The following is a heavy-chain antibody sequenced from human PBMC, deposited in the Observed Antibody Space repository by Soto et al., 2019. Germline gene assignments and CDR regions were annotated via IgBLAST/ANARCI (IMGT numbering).Heavy chain of an antibody. Sequence: NPSETLSLTCTVSGGSISSYYWSWIRQPPGKGLEWIGYIYYSGSTNYNPSLKSRVTISVDTSKNQFSLKLSSVTAADTAVYYCARNRITIFGVVPYLFDPWGQGTLVTVSS. D-gene: IGHD3-3*01. CDR1: GGSISSYY. J-gene: IGHJ5*02. CDR3: ARNRITIFGVVPYLFDP. V-gene: IGHV4-59*08. CDR2: IYYSGST.